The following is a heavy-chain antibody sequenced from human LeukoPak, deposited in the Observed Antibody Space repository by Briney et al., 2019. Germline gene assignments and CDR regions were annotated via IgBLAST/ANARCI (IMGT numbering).Heavy chain of an antibody. CDR2: IYTSGST. Sequence: SENLSLTCTVSGGSISSYYWSWIRQPAGKGLEWIGRIYTSGSTNYNPSLKSRVTMSVDTSKNQFSLKLSSVTAADTAVYYCARGGSTSSSFDYWGQGTLVTVSS. D-gene: IGHD2-2*01. V-gene: IGHV4-4*07. J-gene: IGHJ4*02. CDR1: GGSISSYY. CDR3: ARGGSTSSSFDY.